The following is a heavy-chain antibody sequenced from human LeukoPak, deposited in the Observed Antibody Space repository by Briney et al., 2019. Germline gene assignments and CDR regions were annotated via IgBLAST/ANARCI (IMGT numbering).Heavy chain of an antibody. CDR2: INPNSGGT. J-gene: IGHJ3*02. Sequence: GASVKLSCKASGYTFTGYYMHWVRQAPGQGLEWMGWINPNSGGTNYAQKFQGWVTMTRDTSISTAYMELSRLRSDDTAVYYCARDRGGYYRRGAFDIWGQGTMVTVSS. V-gene: IGHV1-2*04. CDR1: GYTFTGYY. D-gene: IGHD3-3*01. CDR3: ARDRGGYYRRGAFDI.